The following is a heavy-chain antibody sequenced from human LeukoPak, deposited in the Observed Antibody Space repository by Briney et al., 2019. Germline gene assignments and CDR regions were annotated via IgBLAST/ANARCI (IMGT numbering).Heavy chain of an antibody. D-gene: IGHD6-13*01. CDR3: AREVRSSSWPGNYYYYMDV. CDR2: INPTGDRT. V-gene: IGHV1-46*01. J-gene: IGHJ6*03. Sequence: ASVKVSCKASGYTFTSYGISWVRQAPGQGLEWMGLINPTGDRTGYAQKFQGGVTMTRDMSTNTDYLELSSLRSEDTAVYYCAREVRSSSWPGNYYYYMDVWGKGTTVTISS. CDR1: GYTFTSYG.